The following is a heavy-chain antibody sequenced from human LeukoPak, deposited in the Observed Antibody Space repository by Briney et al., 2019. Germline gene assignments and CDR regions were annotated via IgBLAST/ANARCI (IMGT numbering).Heavy chain of an antibody. J-gene: IGHJ4*02. V-gene: IGHV1-18*01. Sequence: ASVNVSCKASGYTFTSYGINWVRQAPGQGLEWMGWINAYNGYTNYAQKLQGRVTMTTDTSTSTAYMELRSLRSDDTAVYFCARDLGISQFDFWGQGTLVTVSS. D-gene: IGHD2-21*01. CDR2: INAYNGYT. CDR3: ARDLGISQFDF. CDR1: GYTFTSYG.